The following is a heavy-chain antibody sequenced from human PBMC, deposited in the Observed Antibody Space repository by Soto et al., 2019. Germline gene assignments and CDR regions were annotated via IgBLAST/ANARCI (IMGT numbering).Heavy chain of an antibody. J-gene: IGHJ5*02. CDR2: VYYNGFT. V-gene: IGHV4-39*01. Sequence: SETLSLTCTVSGGSISRSSYYWAWIRQSPGKGLEWIGSVYYNGFTYYNPSLKSRVTISVDTSKNQFSLKLTSVTAADTAVYYCARMGDFWSGPGELDPWGQGTLVTVSS. CDR3: ARMGDFWSGPGELDP. CDR1: GGSISRSSYY. D-gene: IGHD3-3*01.